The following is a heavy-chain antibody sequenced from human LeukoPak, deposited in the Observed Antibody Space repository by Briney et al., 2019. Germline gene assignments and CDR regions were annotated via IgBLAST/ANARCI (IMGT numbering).Heavy chain of an antibody. CDR2: IYSGGST. J-gene: IGHJ3*02. Sequence: GGSLRLSCAASGFTVSSNFMSWVRQAPGKGLEWVSAIYSGGSTYYADSVKGRFTISRDISKNTLFSEMNSLRAEDTAVYYCGREILPSYAFDIWGQGTMVTVSS. CDR1: GFTVSSNF. D-gene: IGHD2/OR15-2a*01. V-gene: IGHV3-66*01. CDR3: GREILPSYAFDI.